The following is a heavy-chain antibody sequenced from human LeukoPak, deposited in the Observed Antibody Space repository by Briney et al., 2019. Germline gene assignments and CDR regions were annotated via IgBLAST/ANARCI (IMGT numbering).Heavy chain of an antibody. CDR1: GYSISRGYN. Sequence: SETLSLTCTVSGYSISRGYNWDWIRQPPGKGLEWIGSIYHSGSTYYNPSLKSRVTISVDTSKNQFSLKLSSVAAADTAVYYCARGDYLVYWGQGTLVTVSS. V-gene: IGHV4-38-2*02. CDR3: ARGDYLVY. J-gene: IGHJ4*02. CDR2: IYHSGST.